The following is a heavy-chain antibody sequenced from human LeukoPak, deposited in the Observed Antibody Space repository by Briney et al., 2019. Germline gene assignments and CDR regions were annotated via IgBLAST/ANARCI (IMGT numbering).Heavy chain of an antibody. CDR2: IYYSGST. D-gene: IGHD3-9*01. V-gene: IGHV4-59*01. CDR3: ARSSWWTGPLDY. J-gene: IGHJ4*02. Sequence: SETLSLTCTVSGGSISSYYWSWIRQPPGKGLEWIGYIYYSGSTNYNPSLKSRVTTSVDTSKNQFSLKLSSVTAADTAVYYCARSSWWTGPLDYWGQGTLVTVSS. CDR1: GGSISSYY.